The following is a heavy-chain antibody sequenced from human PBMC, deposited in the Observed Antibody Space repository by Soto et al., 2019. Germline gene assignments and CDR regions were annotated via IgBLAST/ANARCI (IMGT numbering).Heavy chain of an antibody. CDR1: GYTFTSYG. Sequence: GASVKVSCKASGYTFTSYGISWVRQVPGQGLEWMGWISAYNGNTNYAQKLQGGVTMTTDTSTSTAYMELRSLRSDDTAVYYCARELSSGWYGFFDYWGQGTLVTVSS. J-gene: IGHJ4*02. V-gene: IGHV1-18*01. CDR3: ARELSSGWYGFFDY. D-gene: IGHD6-19*01. CDR2: ISAYNGNT.